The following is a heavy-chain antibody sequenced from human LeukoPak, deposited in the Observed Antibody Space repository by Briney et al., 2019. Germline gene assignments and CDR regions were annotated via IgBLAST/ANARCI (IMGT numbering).Heavy chain of an antibody. V-gene: IGHV4-61*01. CDR1: GVSMSSGSYY. CDR2: IYYSGST. CDR3: ARGRSSMVRGYYYYYMDV. D-gene: IGHD3-10*01. Sequence: SETLSLTCTMSGVSMSSGSYYWGWIRQPPGKGLEWIGYIYYSGSTNYNPSLKSRVTISVDTSKNQFSLKLRSVTAADTAVYYCARGRSSMVRGYYYYYMDVWGKGTTVTISS. J-gene: IGHJ6*03.